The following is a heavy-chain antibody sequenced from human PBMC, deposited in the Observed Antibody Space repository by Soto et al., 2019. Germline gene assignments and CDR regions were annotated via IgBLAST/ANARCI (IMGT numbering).Heavy chain of an antibody. J-gene: IGHJ4*02. CDR3: TTDALRFLEWLSY. Sequence: PWGSLRLSCAASGLTFSKAWMSWVRQAPGKGLEWVGRIKSKTDGGTTDYAAPVKGRFTITRDDSKNTLYLQMNSLKTEDTAVYYCTTDALRFLEWLSYWGQGTLVTVSS. CDR1: GLTFSKAW. V-gene: IGHV3-15*01. CDR2: IKSKTDGGTT. D-gene: IGHD3-3*01.